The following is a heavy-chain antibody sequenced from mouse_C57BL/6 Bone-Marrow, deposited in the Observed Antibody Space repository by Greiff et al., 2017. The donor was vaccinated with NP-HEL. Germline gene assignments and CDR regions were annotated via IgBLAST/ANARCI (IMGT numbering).Heavy chain of an antibody. V-gene: IGHV2-5*01. J-gene: IGHJ3*01. CDR3: AKNLYYFGSRGGFAY. Sequence: VKLQESGPGLVQPSQSLSITCTVSGFSLTSYGVHWVRQSPGKGLEWLGVIWRGGSTDYNAAFMSNLSITKDNSKSQVFFKMNSLQADSVAIYYCAKNLYYFGSRGGFAYWGQGTLVTVSA. D-gene: IGHD1-1*01. CDR1: GFSLTSYG. CDR2: IWRGGST.